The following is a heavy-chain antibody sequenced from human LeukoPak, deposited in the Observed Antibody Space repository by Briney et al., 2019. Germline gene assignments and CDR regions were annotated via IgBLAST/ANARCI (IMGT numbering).Heavy chain of an antibody. CDR2: ISGSGGST. CDR1: GFTVSSNY. J-gene: IGHJ4*02. Sequence: GGSLRLSCAASGFTVSSNYMSWVRQAPGKGLEWVSAISGSGGSTYYADSVKGRFTISRDNSKNTLYLQMNSLRAEDTAVYYCAKFLPHLPSAYYFDYWGQGTLVTVSS. V-gene: IGHV3-23*01. CDR3: AKFLPHLPSAYYFDY.